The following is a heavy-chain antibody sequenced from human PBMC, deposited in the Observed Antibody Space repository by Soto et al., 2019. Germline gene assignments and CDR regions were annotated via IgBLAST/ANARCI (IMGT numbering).Heavy chain of an antibody. J-gene: IGHJ5*02. CDR1: GGTFSSYA. CDR2: INASNGNA. Sequence: ASVKVSCKASGGTFSSYAISWVRQAPGQGLEWMGWINASNGNANYSQKLQGRVTITRDASASTAYMELSSLRSEDTAVYYCARGVAGPLHWFDPWGQGTLVTVS. V-gene: IGHV1-3*01. CDR3: ARGVAGPLHWFDP. D-gene: IGHD6-19*01.